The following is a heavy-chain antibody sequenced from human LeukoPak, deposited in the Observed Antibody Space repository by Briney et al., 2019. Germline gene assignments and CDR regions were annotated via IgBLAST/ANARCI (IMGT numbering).Heavy chain of an antibody. CDR3: ARDRSNLRYLDL. CDR1: GFAFKTQA. V-gene: IGHV3-30*15. Sequence: SLRLSSVDSGFAFKTQAMHWVRQAPGKGVESLAVISLNACSIYSANSVMSLFTISTDNSMNTLFLQMSGLRVEDTSVYYCARDRSNLRYLDLWGQGTLLTVSS. CDR2: ISLNACSI. D-gene: IGHD3-9*01. J-gene: IGHJ4*02.